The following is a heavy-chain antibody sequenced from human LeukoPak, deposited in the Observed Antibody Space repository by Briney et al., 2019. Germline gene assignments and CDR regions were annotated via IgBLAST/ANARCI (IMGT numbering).Heavy chain of an antibody. CDR2: ISGSSGLT. J-gene: IGHJ4*02. D-gene: IGHD4-17*01. CDR3: ARRGESASYGDYRFDC. Sequence: PGGSLRLSCAASGFTFSNHAMSWVRQAPGRGLEWVSAISGSSGLTYYADSVKGRFTISRDNSKNTRFLQMNSLRAEDTAVYYCARRGESASYGDYRFDCWGQGTLVTVSS. CDR1: GFTFSNHA. V-gene: IGHV3-23*01.